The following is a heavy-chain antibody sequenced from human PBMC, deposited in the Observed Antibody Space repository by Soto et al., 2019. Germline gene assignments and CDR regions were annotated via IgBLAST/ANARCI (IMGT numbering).Heavy chain of an antibody. Sequence: SETLSLTCTVSGGSISNYYWSWIRQPPGKGLEWVGYIYYTGSTSYNPSLKSRVAMSMDTSKKQISLKLTSVTAADTAVYYCAREYRRWFDPWGQGTLVTVSS. CDR2: IYYTGST. V-gene: IGHV4-59*01. J-gene: IGHJ5*02. D-gene: IGHD1-26*01. CDR1: GGSISNYY. CDR3: AREYRRWFDP.